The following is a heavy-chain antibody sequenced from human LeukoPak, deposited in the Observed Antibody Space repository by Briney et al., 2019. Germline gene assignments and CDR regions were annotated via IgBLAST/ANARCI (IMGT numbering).Heavy chain of an antibody. CDR3: ARAKPPEYYFDN. J-gene: IGHJ4*02. CDR2: IIPIFGTA. Sequence: GASVKVSCKASGGTFSSYAISWVRQAPGQGLEWMGGIIPIFGTANYAQKFQGRVTITADESTSTAYMELSSLRSEDTAVYYCARAKPPEYYFDNWGQGTLVTVSS. CDR1: GGTFSSYA. V-gene: IGHV1-69*13.